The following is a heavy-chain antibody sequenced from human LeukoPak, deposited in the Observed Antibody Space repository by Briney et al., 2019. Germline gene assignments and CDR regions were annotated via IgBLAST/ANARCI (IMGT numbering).Heavy chain of an antibody. D-gene: IGHD3-3*01. CDR2: IYYSGST. J-gene: IGHJ6*03. CDR1: GGSISSSSYY. CDR3: ARVTLNPYYDFWSGYYQPYYYYMDV. V-gene: IGHV4-39*07. Sequence: SETLSLTCTVSGGSISSSSYYWGWIRQPPGKGLEWIGSIYYSGSTYYNPSLKSRVTISVDTSKNQFSLKLSSVTAADTAVYYCARVTLNPYYDFWSGYYQPYYYYMDVWGKGTTVTVSS.